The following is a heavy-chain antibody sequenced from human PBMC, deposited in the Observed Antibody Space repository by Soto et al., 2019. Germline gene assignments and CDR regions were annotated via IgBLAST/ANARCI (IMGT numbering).Heavy chain of an antibody. Sequence: QMQLVQSGPEVKKPGTSVKVSCKASGFTFTSSAVQWVRQARGQRLEWIGWIVVGSGNTNYAQKFQERVTITRDMSTSTAYMELSSLRSEDTAVYYCAAGLYYYESSGYYDYYYGMDVWGQGTTVTVSS. CDR3: AAGLYYYESSGYYDYYYGMDV. J-gene: IGHJ6*02. V-gene: IGHV1-58*01. CDR1: GFTFTSSA. D-gene: IGHD3-22*01. CDR2: IVVGSGNT.